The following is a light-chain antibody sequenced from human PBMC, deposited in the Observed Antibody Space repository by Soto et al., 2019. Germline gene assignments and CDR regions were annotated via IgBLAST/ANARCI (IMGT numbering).Light chain of an antibody. CDR2: AAA. Sequence: AIRMTQSPSSFSASTGDRVTITCRGSQDISSYLAWYQQKVGKAPKLLIYAAATLQRGAPSRFSGSGSGTDFTLTISRLQSEDFATYYCQQYFSYPYTFGQGTKLEI. CDR3: QQYFSYPYT. V-gene: IGKV1-8*01. CDR1: QDISSY. J-gene: IGKJ2*01.